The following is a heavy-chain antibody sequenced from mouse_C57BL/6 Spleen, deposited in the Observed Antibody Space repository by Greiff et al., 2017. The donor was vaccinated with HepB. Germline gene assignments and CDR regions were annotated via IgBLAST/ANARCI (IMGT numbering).Heavy chain of an antibody. J-gene: IGHJ3*01. Sequence: QVQLKESGPGLVAPSQSLSITCTASGFSLTSYAISWVRQRPGKGLEWLGVIWTGGGTNYNSALKSRLSISKDNSKNQVFLKMNSLQTDDTARYYCARNCGSNDEAWFAYWGQGTLVTVSS. CDR1: GFSLTSYA. V-gene: IGHV2-9-1*01. CDR2: IWTGGGT. D-gene: IGHD1-1*01. CDR3: ARNCGSNDEAWFAY.